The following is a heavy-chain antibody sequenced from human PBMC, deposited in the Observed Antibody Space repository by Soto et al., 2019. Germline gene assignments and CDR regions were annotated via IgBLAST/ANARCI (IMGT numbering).Heavy chain of an antibody. Sequence: QVQLVESGGGVVQPGRSLRLSCAASGFIFRNFGMHWVRRAPGKGLEWVAVISGDGNDTYYPDSMKGRFTISRDNFNNTLYLQLNSLRPEDTAVYHCVQGASTAHQPLDSWGQGVLVTVSS. CDR1: GFIFRNFG. V-gene: IGHV3-30*03. CDR3: VQGASTAHQPLDS. CDR2: ISGDGNDT. J-gene: IGHJ4*02. D-gene: IGHD1-26*01.